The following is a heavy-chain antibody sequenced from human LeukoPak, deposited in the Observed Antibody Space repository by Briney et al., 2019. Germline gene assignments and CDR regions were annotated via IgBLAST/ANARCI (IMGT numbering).Heavy chain of an antibody. J-gene: IGHJ3*02. CDR3: AKILGSGVWYGFDI. CDR2: IYTTGRT. Sequence: SETLSLTCSVSGGSVNSYYWGWIRQPPGKGLEWIGYIYTTGRTNYNPSLKSRVTISVDTSKNQFSLKLSSVTAADTAVYYCAKILGSGVWYGFDIWGQGTMVTVSS. D-gene: IGHD7-27*01. V-gene: IGHV4-4*09. CDR1: GGSVNSYY.